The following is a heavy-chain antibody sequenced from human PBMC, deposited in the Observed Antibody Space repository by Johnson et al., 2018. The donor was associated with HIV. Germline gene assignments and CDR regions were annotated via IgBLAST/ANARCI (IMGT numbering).Heavy chain of an antibody. J-gene: IGHJ3*02. CDR2: IKSKTDGGTT. D-gene: IGHD3-22*01. Sequence: VQLVESGGGLVKPGESLRLSCAASGFTFSNAWMHWVRQAPGKGLEWVGRIKSKTDGGTTDYAAPVKGRFTISRDNSKNTLYLQMNSLRAEDTAVYYCARDYPYDRSPRGAFDIWGHGTMVTVSS. V-gene: IGHV3-15*01. CDR1: GFTFSNAW. CDR3: ARDYPYDRSPRGAFDI.